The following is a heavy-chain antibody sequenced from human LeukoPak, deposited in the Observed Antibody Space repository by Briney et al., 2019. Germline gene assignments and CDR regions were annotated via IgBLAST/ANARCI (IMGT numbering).Heavy chain of an antibody. D-gene: IGHD6-13*01. CDR1: GYTFTSYG. CDR2: ISAYSGNT. J-gene: IGHJ4*02. V-gene: IGHV1-18*01. Sequence: GASVKVSCKASGYTFTSYGISWVRQAPGQGLEWMGWISAYSGNTNYAQKLQGRVTMTTDTSTSTAYMELRSLRSDDTAVYYCARGDSSSWCNYFDYWGQGTLVTVSS. CDR3: ARGDSSSWCNYFDY.